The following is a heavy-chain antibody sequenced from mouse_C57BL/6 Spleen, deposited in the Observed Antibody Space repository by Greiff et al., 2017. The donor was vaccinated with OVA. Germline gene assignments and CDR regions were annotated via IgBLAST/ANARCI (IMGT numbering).Heavy chain of an antibody. CDR2: TDPSDSYT. D-gene: IGHD4-1*01. CDR3: ARTGRGMDY. Sequence: VQLQQPGAELVMPGASVKLSCKASGYTFTSYWMHWVKQRPGQGLEWIGETDPSDSYTNYNQKFKGKSTLTVDKSSSTAYMQLSSLTSEDSAVYYCARTGRGMDYWGQGTSVTVSS. J-gene: IGHJ4*01. CDR1: GYTFTSYW. V-gene: IGHV1-69*01.